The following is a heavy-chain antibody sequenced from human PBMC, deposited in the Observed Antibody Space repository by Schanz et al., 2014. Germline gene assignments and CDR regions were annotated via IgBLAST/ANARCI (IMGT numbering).Heavy chain of an antibody. V-gene: IGHV3-30*18. Sequence: QVKLVESGGGVVQPGRSLRLSCEASGFTFSNYGMHWVRQAPGKGLEWVAVISYDGSITYYADSVKDRFTISRDNSKNTLYLQMNSLRLEDTAIYYCAKTLGGAGLTLYFDHWGQGSLVTVSS. CDR3: AKTLGGAGLTLYFDH. D-gene: IGHD3-10*01. J-gene: IGHJ4*02. CDR2: ISYDGSIT. CDR1: GFTFSNYG.